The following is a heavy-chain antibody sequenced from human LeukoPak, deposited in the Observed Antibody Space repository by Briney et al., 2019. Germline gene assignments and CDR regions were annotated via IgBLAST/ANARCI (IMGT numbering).Heavy chain of an antibody. CDR1: GYTFTGYY. CDR3: ARYCSGGSCCGDWFVP. Sequence: SVCLSCKASGYTFTGYYMHWVRQAPGQGLEWMGWINPNSGGTNYAQKFHGRVTMTRDTSISTAYMELSRLRSDDTAVYYCARYCSGGSCCGDWFVPWGQRPRDTVSS. CDR2: INPNSGGT. V-gene: IGHV1-2*02. J-gene: IGHJ5*02. D-gene: IGHD2-15*01.